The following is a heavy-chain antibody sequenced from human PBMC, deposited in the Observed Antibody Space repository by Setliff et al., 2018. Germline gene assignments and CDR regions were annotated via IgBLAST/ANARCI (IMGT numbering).Heavy chain of an antibody. CDR2: TYPDDSDT. D-gene: IGHD2-2*01. J-gene: IGHJ4*02. Sequence: GESLKISCQGSGYKSADFWIGWVRQMPGKGLEWMGITYPDDSDTRYSPSFQGQVTMSADKSTNTAYLQWNSLAASDAAMYYCARASTSSFFVYFDFWGQGTQVTVSS. CDR1: GYKSADFW. V-gene: IGHV5-51*01. CDR3: ARASTSSFFVYFDF.